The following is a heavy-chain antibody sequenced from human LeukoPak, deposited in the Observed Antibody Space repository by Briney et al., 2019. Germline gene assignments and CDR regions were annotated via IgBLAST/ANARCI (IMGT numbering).Heavy chain of an antibody. Sequence: GGSLRLSCAASGFTFSSYWMHWVRQAPGKGLVWVSRINSDGSSTTYADSVKGRFTISRDNAKNTLYLQMNSLRAEDTAVYYCAGDWDLYYYDSSGYHYSDAFDIWGQGTMVTVSS. J-gene: IGHJ3*02. CDR2: INSDGSST. CDR3: AGDWDLYYYDSSGYHYSDAFDI. V-gene: IGHV3-74*01. CDR1: GFTFSSYW. D-gene: IGHD3-22*01.